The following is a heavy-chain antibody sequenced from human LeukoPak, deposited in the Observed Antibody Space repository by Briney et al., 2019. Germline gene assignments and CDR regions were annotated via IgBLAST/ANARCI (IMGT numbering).Heavy chain of an antibody. CDR3: ARLFPAAGTPYYYIMDV. D-gene: IGHD6-13*01. Sequence: SETLSLTCAVSTDSITSNWWSWVRQPPGKGLEWIGRIYSSGSYNYNPSLKSRVTMSVDTSKNQFSLRLSSVTAADTAVYYCARLFPAAGTPYYYIMDVWGQGTTVTVSS. CDR2: IYSSGSY. V-gene: IGHV4-59*10. CDR1: TDSITSNW. J-gene: IGHJ6*02.